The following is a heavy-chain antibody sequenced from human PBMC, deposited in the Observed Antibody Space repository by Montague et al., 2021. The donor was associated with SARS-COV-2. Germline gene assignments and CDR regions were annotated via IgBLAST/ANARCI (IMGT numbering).Heavy chain of an antibody. J-gene: IGHJ6*02. CDR3: TREGYQVLWSDYYYYGMDV. CDR2: IYHSGST. V-gene: IGHV4-34*01. Sequence: SETLSLTCAVYGGSFSGYYWSWIRQPPGKGLERIGEIYHSGSTNYNPSLKSRVTISVDTSKNQFSLKPSSVTAADTAVYYCTREGYQVLWSDYYYYGMDVWGQGTTVTVSS. CDR1: GGSFSGYY. D-gene: IGHD2-2*01.